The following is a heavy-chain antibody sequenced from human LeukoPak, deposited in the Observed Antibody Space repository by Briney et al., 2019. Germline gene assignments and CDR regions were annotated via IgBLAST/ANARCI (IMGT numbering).Heavy chain of an antibody. CDR3: AKACCSSTHKRTPPGGY. D-gene: IGHD2-2*01. J-gene: IGHJ4*02. CDR2: ISGSGGST. V-gene: IGHV3-23*01. Sequence: PGASLRLSCAASGFTFSSYAMSWVRQSPGKGLEWVSAISGSGGSTYYADSVKGRFTISRDNSKNTLYLQMNSLRAEDTAVYYCAKACCSSTHKRTPPGGYWGQGTLLTVSS. CDR1: GFTFSSYA.